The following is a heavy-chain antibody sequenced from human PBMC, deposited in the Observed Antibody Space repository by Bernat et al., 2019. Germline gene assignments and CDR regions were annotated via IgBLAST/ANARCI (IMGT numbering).Heavy chain of an antibody. CDR3: ARVGVNSAGPSDY. V-gene: IGHV4-34*01. CDR2: INHSGST. D-gene: IGHD3-3*01. J-gene: IGHJ4*02. CDR1: GGSFSGYY. Sequence: QVQLQQWGAGLLKPSETLSLTCAVYGGSFSGYYWSWILQPPGKGLGWIGEINHSGSTNYNPSLKSRVTISVDTSKNQFSLKLSSVTAADTAVYYCARVGVNSAGPSDYWGQGTLVTVSS.